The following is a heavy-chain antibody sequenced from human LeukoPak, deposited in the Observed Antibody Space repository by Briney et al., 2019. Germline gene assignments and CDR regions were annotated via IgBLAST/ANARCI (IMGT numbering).Heavy chain of an antibody. CDR3: ARTRSGSSYRGNDRFDP. D-gene: IGHD3-10*01. Sequence: SETLSLTCTVSGGSISSYYWSWIRQPPGKGLEWIGYIYYSGSTNYNPSLKSRVTISVDTSKNQFSLKLSSVTAADTAVYYCARTRSGSSYRGNDRFDPWGQGTLVTVSS. V-gene: IGHV4-59*01. CDR1: GGSISSYY. CDR2: IYYSGST. J-gene: IGHJ5*02.